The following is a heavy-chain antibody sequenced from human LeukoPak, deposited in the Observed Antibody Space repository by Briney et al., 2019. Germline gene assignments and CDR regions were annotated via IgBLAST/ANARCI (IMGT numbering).Heavy chain of an antibody. D-gene: IGHD2-2*01. V-gene: IGHV4-39*01. Sequence: PSETLSLTCTVSGDSISSSRSSGYYWAWIRQPPGKGLQWMGTIYYTGITYYNSALKSRVTMSVDTSKNQFSLKLSSVTAADTAVYYCARHRIPAALASAFDYWGQGTLVTVSS. CDR2: IYYTGIT. CDR1: GDSISSSRSSGYY. CDR3: ARHRIPAALASAFDY. J-gene: IGHJ4*02.